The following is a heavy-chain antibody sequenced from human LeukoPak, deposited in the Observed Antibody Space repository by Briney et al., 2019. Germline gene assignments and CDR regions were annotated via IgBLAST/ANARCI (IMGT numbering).Heavy chain of an antibody. CDR3: ATTRLGYYYYMDV. V-gene: IGHV1-24*01. CDR2: FHPEDGET. CDR1: GYTLTELS. Sequence: ASVKVSCKVSGYTLTELSMHWVRQAPGKGLEWKGAFHPEDGETIYAQKFQGRVTMTEDTSTDTAYMELSSLRSEDTAVYYCATTRLGYYYYMDVWGKGTTVTVSS. J-gene: IGHJ6*03.